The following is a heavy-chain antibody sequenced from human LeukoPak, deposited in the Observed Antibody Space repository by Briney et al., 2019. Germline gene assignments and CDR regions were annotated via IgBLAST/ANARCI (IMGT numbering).Heavy chain of an antibody. CDR3: ARARGYSGYSYDYYYYYMDV. D-gene: IGHD5-12*01. V-gene: IGHV3-23*01. CDR1: GFTFSNYA. J-gene: IGHJ6*03. Sequence: GGSLRLSCAASGFTFSNYALSWVRQAPGKGLEWVSDISGSGGSTYYADSVKGRFTISRDNAKNSLYLQMNSLRAEDTAVYYCARARGYSGYSYDYYYYYMDVWGKGTTVTISS. CDR2: ISGSGGST.